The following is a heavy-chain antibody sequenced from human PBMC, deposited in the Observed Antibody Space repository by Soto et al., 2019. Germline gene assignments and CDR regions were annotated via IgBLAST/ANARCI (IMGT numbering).Heavy chain of an antibody. CDR2: ICTGGGT. V-gene: IGHV3-66*01. CDR3: ARDGSGH. J-gene: IGHJ4*02. D-gene: IGHD3-10*01. Sequence: EVQLVESGGGLVQPGGSLRLSCAASGLTVSTNPMSWVRQAPGKGLEWVSVICTGGGTHYADSVKGSLTISRDNSKNNVHLQMNSLGPEGTAVYYCARDGSGHWGEGTLCTVSS. CDR1: GLTVSTNP.